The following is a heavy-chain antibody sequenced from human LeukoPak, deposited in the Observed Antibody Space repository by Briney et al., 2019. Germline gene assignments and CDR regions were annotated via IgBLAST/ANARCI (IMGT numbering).Heavy chain of an antibody. J-gene: IGHJ4*02. V-gene: IGHV3-49*03. Sequence: PGGSLRLSCTASGFTFGDYAMSWFRQAPGKGLEWVGFIRSKAYGGTPDYAASVKGRFTISRDDSRSIAYLQMNSLKTEDTAVYYCTRGPRSWKGDPYYFDYWGQGTLVTVSS. D-gene: IGHD1-1*01. CDR2: IRSKAYGGTP. CDR3: TRGPRSWKGDPYYFDY. CDR1: GFTFGDYA.